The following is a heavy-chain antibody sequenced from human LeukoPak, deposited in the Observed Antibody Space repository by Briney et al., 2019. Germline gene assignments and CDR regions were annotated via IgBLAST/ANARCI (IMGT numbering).Heavy chain of an antibody. J-gene: IGHJ4*02. CDR3: ARDTTIFGVVIPFDY. CDR2: IYTSGST. Sequence: SQTLSLTCTVSGGSISSGSYYWSWIRQPAGKGLEWIGRIYTSGSTNYNPSLKSRVTMSVDTSKNQFSLKLSSVTAADTAVYYCARDTTIFGVVIPFDYWGQGTLVTVSS. D-gene: IGHD3-3*01. CDR1: GGSISSGSYY. V-gene: IGHV4-61*02.